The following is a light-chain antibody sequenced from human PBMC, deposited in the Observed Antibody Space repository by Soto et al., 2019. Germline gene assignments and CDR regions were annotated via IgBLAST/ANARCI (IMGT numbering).Light chain of an antibody. CDR3: QQGYRFPLT. Sequence: DIQMTQSPSSVSASVGDTVTITCRASQGISSWLAWYQQKPGKAPKLLIYSASNLQSGVPSRFSGSGSGASFSLTISNLQPEDFATYYCQQGYRFPLTFGGGTKVEIK. J-gene: IGKJ4*01. CDR2: SAS. CDR1: QGISSW. V-gene: IGKV1-12*01.